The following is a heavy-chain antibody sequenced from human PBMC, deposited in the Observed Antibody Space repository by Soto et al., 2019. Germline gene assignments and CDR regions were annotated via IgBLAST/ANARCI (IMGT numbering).Heavy chain of an antibody. D-gene: IGHD4-17*01. V-gene: IGHV3-23*01. CDR1: GFSFSSYG. CDR3: PKTYGDSGGGY. J-gene: IGHJ4*02. CDR2: IGSSDGST. Sequence: EVHLLESGGGSVQPGGSLRLSCAASGFSFSSYGMSWVRQAPGKGLEWVSTIGSSDGSTYYADSVKGRFTISRDNSNNPRYRQGTSLGAEDTAVYYWPKTYGDSGGGYWGQGTLVTVSS.